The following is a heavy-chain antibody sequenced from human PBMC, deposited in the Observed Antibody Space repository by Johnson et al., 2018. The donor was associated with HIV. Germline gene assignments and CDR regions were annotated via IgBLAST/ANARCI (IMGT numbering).Heavy chain of an antibody. CDR2: IKEDGSEK. D-gene: IGHD4-23*01. CDR1: GFSFSSYA. CDR3: ARDSGGNYGAFDI. J-gene: IGHJ3*02. Sequence: VHFVASGGSADQPGRSLRLSCAASGFSFSSYAMHWVRQAPGKGLEWVANIKEDGSEKHYVDSVKGRFTISRDNAKNLLYLQMDSLIVEDTAVYYCARDSGGNYGAFDIWGQGTMVTVSS. V-gene: IGHV3-7*01.